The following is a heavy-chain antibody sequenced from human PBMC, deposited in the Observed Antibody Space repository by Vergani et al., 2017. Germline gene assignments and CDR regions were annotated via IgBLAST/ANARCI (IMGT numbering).Heavy chain of an antibody. V-gene: IGHV1-69*01. CDR3: ARYCSSTSFYNAEYFQH. Sequence: QVQLVQSGAEVKKPGSSVKVSCKASGGTFSSYAISWVRQATGQGLEWMGGNTAIFVTANYAQKFQGRVTITADETTCTAYMELSSLRSEDTAVSYCARYCSSTSFYNAEYFQHWGQGTLVTVSS. D-gene: IGHD2-2*02. J-gene: IGHJ1*01. CDR1: GGTFSSYA. CDR2: NTAIFVTA.